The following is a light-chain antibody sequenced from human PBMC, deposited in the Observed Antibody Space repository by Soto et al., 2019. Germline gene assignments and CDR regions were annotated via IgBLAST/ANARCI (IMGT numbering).Light chain of an antibody. CDR3: QSYDSSLSGVV. CDR1: RSNIGAGYD. Sequence: QSVLTQPPSVSGAPGQRVTISCTGSRSNIGAGYDVHWYQQLPGTAPKLLIYGNSNRPSGVPDRVSGSKSGTSASLSITGLQAEDEADDYCQSYDSSLSGVVFGGGTKLTVL. V-gene: IGLV1-40*01. J-gene: IGLJ2*01. CDR2: GNS.